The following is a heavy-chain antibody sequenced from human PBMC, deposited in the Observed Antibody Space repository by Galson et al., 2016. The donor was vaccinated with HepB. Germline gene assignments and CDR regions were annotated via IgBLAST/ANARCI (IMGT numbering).Heavy chain of an antibody. V-gene: IGHV3-53*01. CDR2: LYLDGSA. CDR1: GFTLSGDY. CDR3: ARDPPALGHLGAS. Sequence: SLRLSCAVSGFTLSGDYVTWVRQAPGAGLQWVSLLYLDGSAYYAASVKGRFTMSRDLSKNSLFLQMSSLRPEDTATYYCARDPPALGHLGASWGQGTPVTVSS. D-gene: IGHD3-16*01. J-gene: IGHJ5*02.